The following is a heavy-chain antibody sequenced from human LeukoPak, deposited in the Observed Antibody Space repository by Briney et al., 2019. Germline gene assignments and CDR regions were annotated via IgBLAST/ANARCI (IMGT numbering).Heavy chain of an antibody. CDR2: IYYSGST. Sequence: PSETPSLTCTVSGGSISSGGYYWSWIRQHPGKGLEWIGYIYYSGSTYYNPSLKSRVTISVDTSKNQFSLKLSSVTAADTAVYYCARDYSGGKTDYYYGMDVWGQGTTVTVSS. V-gene: IGHV4-31*03. CDR1: GGSISSGGYY. CDR3: ARDYSGGKTDYYYGMDV. D-gene: IGHD4-23*01. J-gene: IGHJ6*02.